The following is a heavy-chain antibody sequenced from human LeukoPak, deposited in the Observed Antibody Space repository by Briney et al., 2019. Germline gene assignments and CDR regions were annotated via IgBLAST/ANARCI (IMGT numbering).Heavy chain of an antibody. V-gene: IGHV3-30-3*01. CDR1: GFTFSSYA. Sequence: GRSLRLSCAASGFTFSSYAMHWVHQAPGKGLEWVAVISYDGSNKYYADSVKGRFTISRDNSKNTLYLQMNSLRAEDTAVYYCAREVMGQYFDYWGQGTLVTVSS. D-gene: IGHD2-8*01. CDR2: ISYDGSNK. J-gene: IGHJ4*02. CDR3: AREVMGQYFDY.